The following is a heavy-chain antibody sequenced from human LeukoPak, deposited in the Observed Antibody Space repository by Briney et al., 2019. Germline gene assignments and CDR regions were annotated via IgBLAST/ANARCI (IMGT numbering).Heavy chain of an antibody. D-gene: IGHD2-15*01. V-gene: IGHV3-48*03. J-gene: IGHJ3*02. CDR2: ISSSGSTI. CDR1: GFTFSSYE. CDR3: ARGRAGGGSFDI. Sequence: GGSLRLSCAASGFTFSSYEMNWVRQAPGKGLEWVSYISSSGSTIYYADSVKGRFTISRDNAKNSLYLQMNSLRAEDTAVYYCARGRAGGGSFDIWGQGTMVTVSS.